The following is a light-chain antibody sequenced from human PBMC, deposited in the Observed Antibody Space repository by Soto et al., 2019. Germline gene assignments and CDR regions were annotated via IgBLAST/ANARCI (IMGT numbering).Light chain of an antibody. CDR3: ETWDSNTRV. J-gene: IGLJ3*02. CDR1: SGHSSYI. CDR2: LECSGSY. V-gene: IGLV4-60*02. Sequence: QAVVTQSSSASASLGSSVKLTCTLSSGHSSYIIAWHQQQPGKAPRYLMKLECSGSYNKGSGVPDRFSGSSSGADRYLTISNLQFEDEADYYCETWDSNTRVFGGGTKLTVL.